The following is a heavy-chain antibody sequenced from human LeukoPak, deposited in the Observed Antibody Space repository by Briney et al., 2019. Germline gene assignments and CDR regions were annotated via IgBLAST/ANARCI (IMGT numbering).Heavy chain of an antibody. CDR1: GITFSSYA. CDR2: ISGSGGST. Sequence: GGSLRLSCAASGITFSSYAMSWVRQAPGKGLEWVSAISGSGGSTCYADSVKGRFTISRDNSKNTLYLQMNSLRAEDTAVYYCAKDRRITGTTGGWFDPWGQGTLVTVSS. J-gene: IGHJ5*02. V-gene: IGHV3-23*01. CDR3: AKDRRITGTTGGWFDP. D-gene: IGHD1-7*01.